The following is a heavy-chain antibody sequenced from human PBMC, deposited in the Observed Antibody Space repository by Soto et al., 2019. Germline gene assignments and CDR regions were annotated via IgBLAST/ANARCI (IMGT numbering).Heavy chain of an antibody. V-gene: IGHV4-31*03. D-gene: IGHD5-18*01. CDR1: GGSISSGGYY. CDR2: IYYSGST. Sequence: SETLSLTCTVSGGSISSGGYYWSWIRQHPGKGLEWIGYIYYSGSTYYNPSLKSRVTISVDTSKNQFSLKLSSVTAADTAVYYCAREGAVDTAMVDYWGQGTLVTVS. CDR3: AREGAVDTAMVDY. J-gene: IGHJ4*02.